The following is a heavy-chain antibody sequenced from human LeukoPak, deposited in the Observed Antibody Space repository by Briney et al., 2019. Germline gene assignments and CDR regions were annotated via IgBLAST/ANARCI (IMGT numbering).Heavy chain of an antibody. J-gene: IGHJ6*04. D-gene: IGHD3-10*02. CDR1: GFTVSSNY. CDR3: AKLGITMIGGV. CDR2: IYSGGST. Sequence: GGSLTLSCAASGFTVSSNYMSWVRQAPGKGLEWVSVIYSGGSTYYADSVKGRFTISRDNSKNTLYLQMNSLRAEDTAVYYCAKLGITMIGGVWGKGTTVTISS. V-gene: IGHV3-66*04.